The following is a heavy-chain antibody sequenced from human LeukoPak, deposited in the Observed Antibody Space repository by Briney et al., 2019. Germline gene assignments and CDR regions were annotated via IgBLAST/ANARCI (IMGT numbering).Heavy chain of an antibody. D-gene: IGHD5-12*01. CDR1: GYTFGSFG. CDR3: AREQGGSSLFDY. J-gene: IGHJ4*02. Sequence: GASVKVSCKTSGYTFGSFGITWVRRAPGQGLEWMGWIDTYHADTKSAQKFQGRLTMTTDTSTSTASLELRSLTSDDTAVYYCAREQGGSSLFDYWGQGTVVTVSS. V-gene: IGHV1-18*01. CDR2: IDTYHADT.